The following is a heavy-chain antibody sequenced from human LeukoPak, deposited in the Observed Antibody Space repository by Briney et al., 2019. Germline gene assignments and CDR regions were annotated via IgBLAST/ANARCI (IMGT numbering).Heavy chain of an antibody. V-gene: IGHV3-23*01. Sequence: GGSLRLSFEASGFTFSSYAMSWVRQAPGKGLDWVSGISAGGDRTYYADSVKGRFTISRDNAKNTLYLQMNSLRAEDTAVYYCAKFEYSTATQLYYFDCWGQGALVTVSS. CDR2: ISAGGDRT. D-gene: IGHD5-24*01. CDR3: AKFEYSTATQLYYFDC. J-gene: IGHJ4*02. CDR1: GFTFSSYA.